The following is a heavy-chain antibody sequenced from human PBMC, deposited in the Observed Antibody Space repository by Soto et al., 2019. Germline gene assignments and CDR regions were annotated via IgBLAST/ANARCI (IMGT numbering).Heavy chain of an antibody. V-gene: IGHV3-11*01. CDR2: ISSSGSTI. J-gene: IGHJ4*02. Sequence: GGSRRLSCAAPGFTFSDYYMSWIRQAPGKGLEWVSYISSSGSTIYYADSVKGRFTISRDNAKNSLYLQMNSLRAEDTAMYYCARSKYYDFWSGFKFDYWGQGTLVTVS. D-gene: IGHD3-3*01. CDR1: GFTFSDYY. CDR3: ARSKYYDFWSGFKFDY.